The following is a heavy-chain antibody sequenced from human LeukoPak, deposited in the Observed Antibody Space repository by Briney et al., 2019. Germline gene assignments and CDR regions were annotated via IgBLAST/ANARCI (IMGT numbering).Heavy chain of an antibody. V-gene: IGHV3-20*04. CDR3: ARDRGNQRGYYYYYMDV. CDR1: GFPFDDYG. CDR2: INWNGGST. Sequence: GGSLRLSCAASGFPFDDYGMSWVRQAPGKGLEWVSGINWNGGSTGYADSVKGRFTISRDNAKNSLYLQMNSLRAEDTAVYYCARDRGNQRGYYYYYMDVWGKGTTVTVSS. J-gene: IGHJ6*03. D-gene: IGHD1-14*01.